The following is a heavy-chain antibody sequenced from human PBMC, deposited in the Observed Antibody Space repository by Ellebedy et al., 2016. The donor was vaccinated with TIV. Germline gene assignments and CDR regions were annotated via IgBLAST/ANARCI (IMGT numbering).Heavy chain of an antibody. CDR3: ARALEGMDYYDSSGYFFDY. J-gene: IGHJ4*02. Sequence: ASVKVSXKASGYTFTSYYMHWVRHAPGQGLEWMGIIDPSDGSTTYAQKFQGRVTMTRDTSTSTVYMELSSLRSEDTAVYYCARALEGMDYYDSSGYFFDYWGQGTLVTVSS. CDR1: GYTFTSYY. V-gene: IGHV1-46*01. CDR2: IDPSDGST. D-gene: IGHD3-22*01.